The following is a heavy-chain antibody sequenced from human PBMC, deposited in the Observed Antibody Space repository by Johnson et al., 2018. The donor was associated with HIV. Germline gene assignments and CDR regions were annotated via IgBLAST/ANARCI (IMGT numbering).Heavy chain of an antibody. J-gene: IGHJ3*01. CDR2: IYRGGST. V-gene: IGHV3-66*03. CDR3: ARDLIVGASGSDAFDV. Sequence: VQLVQSGAGLIQSGGSLRLSCAASGFTVSSNYMSWVRQPPGKALEWVSVIYRGGSTYYAASVKGRFTISRDNSKNPLYLQMNSLRAEDTAVYYCARDLIVGASGSDAFDVWGQGTAVTVSS. CDR1: GFTVSSNY. D-gene: IGHD1-26*01.